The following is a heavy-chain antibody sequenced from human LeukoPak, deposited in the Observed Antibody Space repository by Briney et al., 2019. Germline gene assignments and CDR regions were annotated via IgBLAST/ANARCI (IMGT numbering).Heavy chain of an antibody. CDR3: ARSPGSSGIDAYYYYGMDV. D-gene: IGHD1-26*01. CDR1: GYTFTSYG. J-gene: IGHJ6*02. Sequence: ASVKVSCKASGYTFTSYGISWVRQAPGQGLEWMGWISAYNGNTNYAQKLQGRVTMTTDTSTSTAYMELRSLRSDDTAVYYCARSPGSSGIDAYYYYGMDVWGQGTTVTVSS. CDR2: ISAYNGNT. V-gene: IGHV1-18*01.